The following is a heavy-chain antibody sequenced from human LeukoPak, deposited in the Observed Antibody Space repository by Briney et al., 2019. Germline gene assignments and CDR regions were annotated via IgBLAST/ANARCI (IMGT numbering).Heavy chain of an antibody. D-gene: IGHD2-2*01. V-gene: IGHV1-69*01. Sequence: SVKVSCKASGGTFSSYAISWVRQAPGQGLEWMGGIIPIFGTANYAQKFQGRVTITADESTSTAYMELSSLRSEDTAVYYCARQQYCSSTSCYLYDYWGQGTLVTVSS. CDR3: ARQQYCSSTSCYLYDY. CDR2: IIPIFGTA. J-gene: IGHJ4*02. CDR1: GGTFSSYA.